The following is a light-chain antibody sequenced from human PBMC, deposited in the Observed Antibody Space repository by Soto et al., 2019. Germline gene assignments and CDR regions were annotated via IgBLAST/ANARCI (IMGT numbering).Light chain of an antibody. J-gene: IGKJ2*01. CDR3: HQYGSSPLYT. V-gene: IGKV3-20*01. CDR2: GAS. CDR1: QSVSSSY. Sequence: EIVLTQSPGTLSLSPGERATLSCRASQSVSSSYLAWYQQKPGQAPRLLIYGASSRATGITDRFSGSGSGTDFTLTISRPEPEDFAVDYCHQYGSSPLYTFGQGTKLEI.